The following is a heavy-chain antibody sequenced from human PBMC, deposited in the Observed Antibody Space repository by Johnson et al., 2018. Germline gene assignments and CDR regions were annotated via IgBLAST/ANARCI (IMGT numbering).Heavy chain of an antibody. Sequence: QVQLQESGPGLVKXSETLSLTCTVSAGSISSYYWSWIRQPPGKGLEWIGYTYNSGSTNSNPSLKSRVTISVHTSKNPFSLKLSSVTAADTAVYYCARGLGFGDTGYYMHVWGKGTTVTVSS. V-gene: IGHV4-59*01. CDR2: TYNSGST. J-gene: IGHJ6*03. D-gene: IGHD3-10*01. CDR3: ARGLGFGDTGYYMHV. CDR1: AGSISSYY.